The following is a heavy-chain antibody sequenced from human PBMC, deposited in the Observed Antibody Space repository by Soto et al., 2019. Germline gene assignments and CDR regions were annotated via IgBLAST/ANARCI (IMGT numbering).Heavy chain of an antibody. D-gene: IGHD2-15*01. J-gene: IGHJ4*02. V-gene: IGHV4-59*08. Sequence: ASETLSLTCTVSGGSISSYYWSWIRQPPGKGLEWIGYIYYSGSTNYNPSHKSRVNISVDTSKNQFSLKLSSVTAADTAVYYCARRYGGTFDYWGQGTLVTVSS. CDR2: IYYSGST. CDR1: GGSISSYY. CDR3: ARRYGGTFDY.